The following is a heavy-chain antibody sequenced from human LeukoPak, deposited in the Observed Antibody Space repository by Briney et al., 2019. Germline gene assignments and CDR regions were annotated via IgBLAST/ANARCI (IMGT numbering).Heavy chain of an antibody. CDR2: ISDSGGNT. CDR3: AKRESGQGYGMDV. CDR1: GFTFSSYA. Sequence: GGSLRLSCAASGFTFSSYAMRWVRQAPGKGLEWVSAISDSGGNTYYADSVKGRFTVSRDNSRNTLYLQMNSLRAEDTAIYYCAKRESGQGYGMDVWGQGTTVTVSS. D-gene: IGHD1-26*01. J-gene: IGHJ6*02. V-gene: IGHV3-23*01.